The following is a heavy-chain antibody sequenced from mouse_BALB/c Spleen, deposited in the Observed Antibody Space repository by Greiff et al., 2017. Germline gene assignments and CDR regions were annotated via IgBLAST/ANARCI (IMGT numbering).Heavy chain of an antibody. CDR1: GFTFSSFG. V-gene: IGHV5-17*02. Sequence: EVKLVESGGGLVQPGGSRKLSCAASGFTFSSFGMHWVRQAPEKGLEWVAYISSGSSTIYYPDTVKGRFTISRDNAKNTLYLQMSSLKSEDTAMYYCASGYGNYVGAMDYWGQGTSVTVSS. CDR2: ISSGSSTI. D-gene: IGHD2-10*02. CDR3: ASGYGNYVGAMDY. J-gene: IGHJ4*01.